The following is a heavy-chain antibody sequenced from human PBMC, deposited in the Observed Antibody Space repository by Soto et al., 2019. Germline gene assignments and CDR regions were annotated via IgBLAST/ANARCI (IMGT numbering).Heavy chain of an antibody. J-gene: IGHJ6*02. D-gene: IGHD1-26*01. CDR2: INAGNGNT. CDR3: ARGGSGSFKTGNYYFYGMDV. V-gene: IGHV1-3*01. CDR1: GYTFTSYA. Sequence: GASVKVSCKASGYTFTSYAMHWVRQAPGQRLEWMGWINAGNGNTKYSQKFQGRVTITRDTSASTAYMELSSLRSEDTAVYYCARGGSGSFKTGNYYFYGMDVWGQGTTVT.